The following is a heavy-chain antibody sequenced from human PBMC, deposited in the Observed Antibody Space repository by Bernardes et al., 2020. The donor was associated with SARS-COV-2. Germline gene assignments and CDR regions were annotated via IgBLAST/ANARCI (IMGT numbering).Heavy chain of an antibody. CDR3: AADSSGWLYSFDY. J-gene: IGHJ4*02. CDR1: GGSISSGSYY. CDR2: IYTSGST. V-gene: IGHV4-61*02. Sequence: SETLSLTCTVSGGSISSGSYYWSWIRQPAGKGLEWIGRIYTSGSTNYNPSLKSRVTISVDTSKNQFSLKLSSVTAADTAVYYCAADSSGWLYSFDYWGQGTLVTVSS. D-gene: IGHD6-19*01.